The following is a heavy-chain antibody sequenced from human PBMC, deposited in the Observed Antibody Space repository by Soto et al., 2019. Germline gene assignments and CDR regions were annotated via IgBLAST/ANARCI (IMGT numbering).Heavy chain of an antibody. CDR3: ARPTRRYSYGSFDY. D-gene: IGHD5-18*01. J-gene: IGHJ4*02. Sequence: SETLSLTCTVSCSSISSSVYYWGWIRQPPGRGLDWIGSLYYNVGTYYNPSLKSRVTISADTYANQFSLKLSSVTAADTAVYYCARPTRRYSYGSFDYWGQGTLVTVS. CDR2: LYYNVGT. CDR1: CSSISSSVYY. V-gene: IGHV4-39*01.